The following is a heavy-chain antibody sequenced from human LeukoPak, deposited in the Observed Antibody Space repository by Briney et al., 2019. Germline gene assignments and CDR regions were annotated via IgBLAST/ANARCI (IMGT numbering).Heavy chain of an antibody. CDR1: AFTFSSFG. D-gene: IGHD2-8*01. Sequence: PGGSLRLSCAASAFTFSSFGMHWVRQAPGKGLEWVAVIWYDGSNKYYADSVEGRFTISRDNSKNTLYLQMNSLRAEDTAVYYCAREQEGRMADYWGQGTLVTVSS. CDR3: AREQEGRMADY. CDR2: IWYDGSNK. V-gene: IGHV3-33*01. J-gene: IGHJ4*02.